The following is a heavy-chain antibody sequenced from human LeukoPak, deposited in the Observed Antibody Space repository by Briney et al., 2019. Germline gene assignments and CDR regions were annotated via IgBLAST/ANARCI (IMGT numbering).Heavy chain of an antibody. J-gene: IGHJ4*02. CDR1: GGSISSHY. CDR2: IYYSGST. D-gene: IGHD3-22*01. Sequence: PSETLSLTCTVSGGSISSHYWSWIRQPPGKGLEWIGYIYYSGSTNYNPSLESRVTISVDTSKNQFSLNLSSVTAADTAVYYCARSQSSGYYYVYDYWGQGTLVTVSS. V-gene: IGHV4-59*11. CDR3: ARSQSSGYYYVYDY.